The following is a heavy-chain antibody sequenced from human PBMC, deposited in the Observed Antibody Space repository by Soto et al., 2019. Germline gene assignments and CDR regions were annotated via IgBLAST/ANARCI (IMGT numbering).Heavy chain of an antibody. CDR2: ISAYNGNT. CDR1: GYTFTSYG. V-gene: IGHV1-18*01. Sequence: ASVQVSCKASGYTFTSYGISWVRQAPGQGLEWMGWISAYNGNTNYAQKLQGRVTMTTDTSTSTAYMELRSLRSDDTAVYYCARNGLLWFGDNWFDPWGQGTLVTVSS. D-gene: IGHD3-10*01. CDR3: ARNGLLWFGDNWFDP. J-gene: IGHJ5*02.